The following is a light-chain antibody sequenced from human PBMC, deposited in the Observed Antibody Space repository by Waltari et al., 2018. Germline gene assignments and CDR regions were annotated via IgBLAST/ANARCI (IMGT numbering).Light chain of an antibody. CDR2: DAS. J-gene: IGKJ5*01. CDR3: QQRSNWPPT. V-gene: IGKV3-11*01. Sequence: IVLTQSPATLSFSPGERVTLSCRASQSVSSYLAWYQQKPGQAPRLLIYDASNRATGIPARFSGRGSGTDFTLTISSLEPEDFAVYYCQQRSNWPPTFGQGTRLEIK. CDR1: QSVSSY.